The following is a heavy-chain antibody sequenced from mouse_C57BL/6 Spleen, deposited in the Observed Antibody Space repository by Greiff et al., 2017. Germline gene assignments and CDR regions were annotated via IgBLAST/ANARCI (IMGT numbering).Heavy chain of an antibody. J-gene: IGHJ2*01. D-gene: IGHD4-1*01. CDR1: GYTFTSYW. CDR2: FDPNSGGT. Sequence: QVQLQQPGAELVKPGASVKLSCKASGYTFTSYWMHWVKQRPGRGLEGIGRFDPNSGGTKYNEKFKSKATLTVDKPASTAYMQLSSLTSEDSAVYYCARPGTGYYFDYWGQGTTLTVSS. V-gene: IGHV1-72*01. CDR3: ARPGTGYYFDY.